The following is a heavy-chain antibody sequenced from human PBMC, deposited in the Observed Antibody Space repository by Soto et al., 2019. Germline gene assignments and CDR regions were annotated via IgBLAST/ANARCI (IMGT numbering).Heavy chain of an antibody. V-gene: IGHV3-21*01. CDR1: GFTFSSYS. CDR3: ARGSWELLAGSYYYYGMDV. J-gene: IGHJ6*02. CDR2: SSSSSSYI. Sequence: GGSLRLSCAASGFTFSSYSMNWVRQAPGKGLERVSSSSSSSSYIYYADSVKGRFTISRDNAKNSLYLQMNSLRAEDTAVYYCARGSWELLAGSYYYYGMDVWGQGTTVTVSS. D-gene: IGHD1-26*01.